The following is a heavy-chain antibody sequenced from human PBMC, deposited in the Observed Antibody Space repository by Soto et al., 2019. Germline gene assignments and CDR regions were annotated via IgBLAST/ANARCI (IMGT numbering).Heavy chain of an antibody. J-gene: IGHJ4*02. CDR3: ARDSLPFRDGYNC. V-gene: IGHV4-30-4*01. Sequence: TLSLTCTVSGGSISSGDYYWSWIRQPPGKGLEWIGYIYYSGSTYYNPSLKSRVTISVDTSKNQFSLKLSSVTAADTAVYYCARDSLPFRDGYNCWGQGTLVTVSS. D-gene: IGHD5-12*01. CDR1: GGSISSGDYY. CDR2: IYYSGST.